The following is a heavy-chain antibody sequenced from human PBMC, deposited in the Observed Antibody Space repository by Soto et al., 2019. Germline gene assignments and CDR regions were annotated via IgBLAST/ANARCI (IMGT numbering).Heavy chain of an antibody. CDR2: IYYSGIT. CDR1: GGSISIGGYY. Sequence: PPEALSLTCTFSGGSISIGGYYWSWIRQHPGKGLEWIGYIYYSGITYYNPSLKSRVTISVDTSKNQFSLKLSSVTAADTAVYYCARDLNAGGYFDYWGQGTLVTVSP. CDR3: ARDLNAGGYFDY. J-gene: IGHJ4*02. V-gene: IGHV4-31*03. D-gene: IGHD2-15*01.